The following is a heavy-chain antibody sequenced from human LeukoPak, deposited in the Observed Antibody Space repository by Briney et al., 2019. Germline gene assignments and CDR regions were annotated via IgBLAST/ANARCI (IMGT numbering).Heavy chain of an antibody. CDR1: GFTFSDYY. CDR3: ARDRIYCSGGSCFKDEIFGY. J-gene: IGHJ4*02. CDR2: ISSSGNTI. D-gene: IGHD2-15*01. V-gene: IGHV3-11*04. Sequence: GGSLRLSCAASGFTFSDYYMSWIRQAPGKGLEWVSYISSSGNTIYYADSVKGRFTISRDNAKNSLYLQMNSLRAEDTAVYYCARDRIYCSGGSCFKDEIFGYWGQGTLVTVSS.